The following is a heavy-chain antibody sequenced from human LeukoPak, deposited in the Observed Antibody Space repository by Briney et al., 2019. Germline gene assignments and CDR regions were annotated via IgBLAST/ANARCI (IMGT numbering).Heavy chain of an antibody. D-gene: IGHD3-10*01. CDR3: AGLSVRGRGYFDY. CDR2: IYHSGST. V-gene: IGHV4-4*02. Sequence: PSGTLSLTCAVSGGSISNSNWWSWVRQPPGKGLEGIGEIYHSGSTNYNPSLKSRVTISLDKSKNQFSLQLNSVTAADTAVYYCAGLSVRGRGYFDYWGQGTLVTVSS. J-gene: IGHJ4*02. CDR1: GGSISNSNW.